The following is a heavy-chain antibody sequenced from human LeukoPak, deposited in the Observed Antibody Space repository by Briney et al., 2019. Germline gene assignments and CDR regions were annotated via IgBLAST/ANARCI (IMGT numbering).Heavy chain of an antibody. CDR2: INPNSGGT. Sequence: ASVKVSCKASGYTFTGYYMHWVRQAPGQGLEWMGWINPNSGGTNYAQKFQGRVTMTRDTSISTAYMELSRLRSDDTAVYYCARGLSSSSPPDDYWGQGTLVTVSS. CDR1: GYTFTGYY. V-gene: IGHV1-2*02. J-gene: IGHJ4*02. D-gene: IGHD6-6*01. CDR3: ARGLSSSSPPDDY.